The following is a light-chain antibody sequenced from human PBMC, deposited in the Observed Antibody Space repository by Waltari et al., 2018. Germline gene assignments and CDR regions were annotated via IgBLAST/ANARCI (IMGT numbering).Light chain of an antibody. CDR2: AAA. CDR1: QSVSAN. V-gene: IGKV3-15*01. CDR3: QQYNKWPPLT. J-gene: IGKJ4*01. Sequence: EVVMTQSPATLSVSPGERVTLSCRASQSVSANLAWCQQNAGQAPRLLPYAAALRATGIPARFSGSGSGTEFTLTISSLQSEDSAIYYCQQYNKWPPLTCGGGTKVEIK.